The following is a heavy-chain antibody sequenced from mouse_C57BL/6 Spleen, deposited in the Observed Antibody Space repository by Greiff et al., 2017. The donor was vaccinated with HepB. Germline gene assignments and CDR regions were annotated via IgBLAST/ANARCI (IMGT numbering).Heavy chain of an antibody. J-gene: IGHJ2*01. Sequence: ESGPGLVKPSQSLSLTCSVTGYSITSGYYWNWIRQFPGNKLEWMGYISYDGSNNYNPSLKNRISITRDTSKNQFFLKLNSVTTEDTATYYCARDSPYYGNYFDYWGQGTTLTVSS. V-gene: IGHV3-6*01. CDR1: GYSITSGYY. CDR3: ARDSPYYGNYFDY. CDR2: ISYDGSN. D-gene: IGHD2-10*01.